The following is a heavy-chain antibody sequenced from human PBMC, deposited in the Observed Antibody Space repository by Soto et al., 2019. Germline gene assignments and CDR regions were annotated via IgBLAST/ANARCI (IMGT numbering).Heavy chain of an antibody. CDR3: ARGLWSFDY. CDR1: GFTFSSYG. CDR2: IWLDGSNK. J-gene: IGHJ4*02. Sequence: QVQLVESGGGVVQPGRSLRLSCAASGFTFSSYGMHWVRQAPGKGLEWVAVIWLDGSNKYYADSVKGRFTISRDNSKNTLYLQMNSLRAEDTALYYCARGLWSFDYWGQGNLVTVSS. D-gene: IGHD5-18*01. V-gene: IGHV3-33*01.